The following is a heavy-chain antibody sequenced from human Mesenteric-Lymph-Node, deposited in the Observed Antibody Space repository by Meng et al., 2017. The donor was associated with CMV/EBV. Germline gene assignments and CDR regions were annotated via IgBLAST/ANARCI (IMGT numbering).Heavy chain of an antibody. V-gene: IGHV3-30*18. CDR3: AKDPVGTNYYFDY. D-gene: IGHD1-26*01. Sequence: CAASGFTFSSYGMHWVRQAPGKGLEWVAVISYDGSNKYYADSVKGRFTISRDNSKNTLYLQMNSLRAEDTAVYYCAKDPVGTNYYFDYWGQGTLVTVSS. J-gene: IGHJ4*02. CDR1: GFTFSSYG. CDR2: ISYDGSNK.